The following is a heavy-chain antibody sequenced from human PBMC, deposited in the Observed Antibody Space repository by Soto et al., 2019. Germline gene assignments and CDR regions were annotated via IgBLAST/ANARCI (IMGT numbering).Heavy chain of an antibody. V-gene: IGHV3-7*01. CDR3: ARTRPGLYFDY. Sequence: PGGSLKLSCAAFGFTFSSNWISVSSIWMSWVRQAPGKGLEWVANIKVDGSEKYYVNSVKGRFTISRDNAKNSLYLQMNSLRAEDTAVYYCARTRPGLYFDYWGQGT. J-gene: IGHJ4*02. CDR1: GFTFSSNW. CDR2: IKVDGSEK.